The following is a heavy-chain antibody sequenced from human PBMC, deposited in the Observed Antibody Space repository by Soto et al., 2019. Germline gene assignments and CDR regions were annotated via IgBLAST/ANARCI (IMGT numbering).Heavy chain of an antibody. CDR2: ISGSGGST. J-gene: IGHJ6*02. CDR1: GFTFSSYA. V-gene: IGHV3-23*01. CDR3: AKDLEYSSSSYYYYYGMDV. D-gene: IGHD6-6*01. Sequence: VGSLRLSCAASGFTFSSYAMSWVRQAPGKGLEWVSAISGSGGSTYYADSVKGRFTISRDNSKNTLYLQMNSLRAEDTAVYYCAKDLEYSSSSYYYYYGMDVWGQGTTVTVSS.